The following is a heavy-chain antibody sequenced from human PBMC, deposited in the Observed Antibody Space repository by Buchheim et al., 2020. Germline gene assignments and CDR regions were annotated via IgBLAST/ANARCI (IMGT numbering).Heavy chain of an antibody. J-gene: IGHJ1*01. V-gene: IGHV3-30*03. CDR2: ISYDGSNK. D-gene: IGHD3-9*01. CDR3: AREQWEPITYYDILTGSQQDGYFQH. Sequence: QVQLVESGGGVVQPGRSLRLSCAASGFTFSSYGMHWVRQAPGKGLEWVAVISYDGSNKYYADSVKGRFTISRDNSKNTLYLQMNSLRAEDTAVYYCAREQWEPITYYDILTGSQQDGYFQHWGQGTL. CDR1: GFTFSSYG.